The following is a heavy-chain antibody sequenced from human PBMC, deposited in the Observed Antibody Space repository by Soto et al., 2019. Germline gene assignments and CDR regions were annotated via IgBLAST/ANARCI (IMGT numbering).Heavy chain of an antibody. CDR1: GFPFSSYA. CDR2: IHGSGGNT. Sequence: EVQLLESGGGLQRGGGPRSLSWAASGFPFSSYAINWFPRAPGKGREWVAVIHGSGGNTYYADSVKGRFTISRDNSENTVYLQMSSLRAGDTAVYYCARGKDRDTVTTFDYWGQGTLVTVSS. D-gene: IGHD4-17*01. V-gene: IGHV3-23*01. CDR3: ARGKDRDTVTTFDY. J-gene: IGHJ4*02.